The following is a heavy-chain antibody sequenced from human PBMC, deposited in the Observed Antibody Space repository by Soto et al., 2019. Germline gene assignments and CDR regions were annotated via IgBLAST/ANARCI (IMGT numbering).Heavy chain of an antibody. Sequence: QVQLVQSGAEVRKPGASVKVSCKASGYTFSDYYIHWVRQAPGQGLEWMGWINPNSGGTKYAPKFQGGVTMTRETSINHAYMELSRLRSGDKAVYYCAREPATAKPEGVDFWGQGTLVTVSS. CDR1: GYTFSDYY. CDR2: INPNSGGT. J-gene: IGHJ4*02. CDR3: AREPATAKPEGVDF. D-gene: IGHD2-21*02. V-gene: IGHV1-2*02.